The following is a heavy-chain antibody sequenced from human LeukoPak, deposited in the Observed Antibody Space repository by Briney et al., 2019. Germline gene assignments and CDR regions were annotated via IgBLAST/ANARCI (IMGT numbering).Heavy chain of an antibody. J-gene: IGHJ5*02. CDR1: GGSISSGGYY. CDR3: ARTKSVPAASIGFDP. Sequence: SQTLSLTCTVSGGSISSGGYYWSWIRQHPGKGLEWIGYIYYSGSTYYNPSLKSRVTISVDTSKNQFSLKLSSVTAADTAVYYCARTKSVPAASIGFDPWGQGTLVTVS. V-gene: IGHV4-31*03. D-gene: IGHD2-2*01. CDR2: IYYSGST.